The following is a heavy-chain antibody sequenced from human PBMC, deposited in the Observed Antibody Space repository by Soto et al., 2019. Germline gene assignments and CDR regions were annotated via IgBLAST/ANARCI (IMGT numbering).Heavy chain of an antibody. Sequence: QVQLVQSGAEVKKPGSSVKVSCKSSGGTFSSYAISWVRQAPGQGLAWMGGIIPIFGTANYAQKFQGRVTITAGESTSTAYMTLSSLRSEDTAVYSCARDLRAAMVTNGSRRWFDPWGQGTLVTVSS. CDR1: GGTFSSYA. CDR3: ARDLRAAMVTNGSRRWFDP. J-gene: IGHJ5*02. CDR2: IIPIFGTA. V-gene: IGHV1-69*12. D-gene: IGHD5-18*01.